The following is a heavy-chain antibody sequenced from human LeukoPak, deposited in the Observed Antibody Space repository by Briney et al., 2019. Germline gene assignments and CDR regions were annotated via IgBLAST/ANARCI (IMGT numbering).Heavy chain of an antibody. Sequence: SETLSLTCAVSGGSICSGGYSWSWLRQPPGKGLEWIAYIYHSGSTYYNPSLKTRITISVNRSKNQFSLKLRSVPAADPAAYYSARVGRGGNFGYWGQGTLVTVSS. CDR3: ARVGRGGNFGY. D-gene: IGHD2-15*01. CDR2: IYHSGST. V-gene: IGHV4-30-2*01. CDR1: GGSICSGGYS. J-gene: IGHJ4*02.